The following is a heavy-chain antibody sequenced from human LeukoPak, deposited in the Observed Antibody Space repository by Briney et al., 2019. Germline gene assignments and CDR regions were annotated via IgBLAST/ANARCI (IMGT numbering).Heavy chain of an antibody. D-gene: IGHD7-27*01. Sequence: GRSLRLSRAASGFTFSSYAMHWVRQAPGKGLEWVAVISYDGSNKYYADSVKGRFTISRDNSKNTLYLQMNSLRAEDTAVYYCATTGDLHYYYYYMDVWGKGTTVTVSS. CDR2: ISYDGSNK. CDR1: GFTFSSYA. J-gene: IGHJ6*03. CDR3: ATTGDLHYYYYYMDV. V-gene: IGHV3-30*04.